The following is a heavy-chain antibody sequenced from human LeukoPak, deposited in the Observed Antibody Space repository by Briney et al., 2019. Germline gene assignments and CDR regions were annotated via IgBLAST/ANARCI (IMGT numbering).Heavy chain of an antibody. CDR3: ARDQVVVAANDAFDI. V-gene: IGHV3-48*02. CDR2: ISSSSSTI. CDR1: GFTFNSYN. J-gene: IGHJ3*02. Sequence: GGSLRLSCAASGFTFNSYNMNWVRQAPGKGLEWVSYISSSSSTIYYADSVKGRFTISRDNAKNSLYLQMNSLRDEDTAVYYCARDQVVVAANDAFDIWGQGTMVTVSS. D-gene: IGHD2-15*01.